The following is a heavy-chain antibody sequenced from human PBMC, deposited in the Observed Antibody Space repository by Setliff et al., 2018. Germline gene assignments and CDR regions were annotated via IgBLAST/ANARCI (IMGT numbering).Heavy chain of an antibody. CDR1: GGSISSVNL. CDR2: IYHTVST. V-gene: IGHV4-4*02. D-gene: IGHD1-26*01. Sequence: SETLSLTCAVSGGSISSVNLWSWVRQPPGKGLEWIGEIYHTVSTNFNPSLESRVTLSIDKSNNEFSLNLSSVTAADTAVYYCAGHGGATRFMSFDSWGQGIRVTSPQ. J-gene: IGHJ4*02. CDR3: AGHGGATRFMSFDS.